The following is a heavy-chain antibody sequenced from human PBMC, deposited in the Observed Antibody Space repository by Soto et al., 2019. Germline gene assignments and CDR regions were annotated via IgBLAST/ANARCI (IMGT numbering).Heavy chain of an antibody. J-gene: IGHJ6*02. Sequence: GGSLRLSCAASGFTFSDYYRSWIRQAPGKGLEWVSYISSSGSTIYYADSVKGRFTISRDNAKNSLYLQMNSLGAEDTAVYYCGGSYYGYYYYYGMDVWGQGTPVTVSS. D-gene: IGHD1-26*01. CDR2: ISSSGSTI. CDR1: GFTFSDYY. V-gene: IGHV3-11*01. CDR3: GGSYYGYYYYYGMDV.